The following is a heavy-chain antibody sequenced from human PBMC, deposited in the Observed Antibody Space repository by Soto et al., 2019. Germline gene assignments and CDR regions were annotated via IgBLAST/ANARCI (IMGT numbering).Heavy chain of an antibody. CDR1: GFTFSSYS. V-gene: IGHV3-48*01. CDR3: ARDRGDCSSTSCYPLYDFWRGYSRRAGYMDV. D-gene: IGHD2-2*01. CDR2: ISSSSSTI. Sequence: GGSLRLSCAASGFTFSSYSMNWVRQAPGKGLEWVSYISSSSSTIYYADSVKGRFTISRDNAKNSLYLQMNSLRAEDTAVYYCARDRGDCSSTSCYPLYDFWRGYSRRAGYMDVWGKGTTVTVSS. J-gene: IGHJ6*03.